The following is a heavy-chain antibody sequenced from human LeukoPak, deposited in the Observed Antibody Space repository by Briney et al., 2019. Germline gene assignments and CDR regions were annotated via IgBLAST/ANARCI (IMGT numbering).Heavy chain of an antibody. V-gene: IGHV3-48*02. D-gene: IGHD6-13*01. CDR2: ISGTGSTI. CDR1: GFTFSSYS. Sequence: GGSLRLSCAASGFTFSSYSMNWVRQAPGKGQEWLSYISGTGSTIYYVDSVKGRFTISRDNAKNSLYLQMNSLTDEDTAVYYCARGTGSSSWLVDYWGQGTLVTVSS. CDR3: ARGTGSSSWLVDY. J-gene: IGHJ4*02.